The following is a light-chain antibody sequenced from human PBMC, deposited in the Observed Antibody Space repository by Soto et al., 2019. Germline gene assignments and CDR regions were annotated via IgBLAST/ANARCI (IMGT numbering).Light chain of an antibody. Sequence: QSVLTQPPSASGSPGQSVAISCTGTSSDVGGYNYVSWYQQHPGKAPKLMIYEVNKRPSGVPDRFSGSKSGNTASLTVSGLQAEDEADYYCISYTSGSTLYVFGSGTKLTVL. CDR1: SSDVGGYNY. J-gene: IGLJ1*01. CDR3: ISYTSGSTLYV. CDR2: EVN. V-gene: IGLV2-8*01.